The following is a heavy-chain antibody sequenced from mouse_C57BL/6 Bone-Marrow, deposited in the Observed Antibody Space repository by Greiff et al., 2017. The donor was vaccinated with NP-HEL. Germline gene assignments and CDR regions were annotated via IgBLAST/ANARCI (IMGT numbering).Heavy chain of an antibody. Sequence: QVQLQQPGAELVRPGTSVKLSCKASGYTFTSYWMHWVKPRPGQGLEWIGVIDPSDSYTNYNQKFKCKATLTADTSSSTASLQLSSLTPEDYAVDYCARARDYDGDYWGQGTALTVSS. V-gene: IGHV1-59*01. CDR1: GYTFTSYW. D-gene: IGHD2-4*01. J-gene: IGHJ2*01. CDR3: ARARDYDGDY. CDR2: IDPSDSYT.